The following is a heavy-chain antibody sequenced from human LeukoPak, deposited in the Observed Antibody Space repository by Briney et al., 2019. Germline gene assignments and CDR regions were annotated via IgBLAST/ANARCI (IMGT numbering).Heavy chain of an antibody. D-gene: IGHD5-24*01. V-gene: IGHV4-59*01. CDR2: IYYSGST. Sequence: SETLSLTCTVSGGSISSYYWSWIRQPPGKGLEWIGYIYYSGSTNYNPSLKSRVTISVDTSKNQFSLKLSSVTAADTAVYYCASVRDGYNVFDYWGQGTLVTVSS. J-gene: IGHJ4*02. CDR1: GGSISSYY. CDR3: ASVRDGYNVFDY.